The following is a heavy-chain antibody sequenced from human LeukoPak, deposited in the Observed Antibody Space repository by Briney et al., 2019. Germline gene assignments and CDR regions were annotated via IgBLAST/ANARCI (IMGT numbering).Heavy chain of an antibody. V-gene: IGHV1-8*01. Sequence: ASVKVSCKASGYTFTSYDINWVRQATGQGLEWMGWMNPNSGNTGYAQKFQGRVTITRDTSASTAYMELSSLRSEDTAVYYCARSYSSGWYIIDYWGQGTLVTVSS. CDR3: ARSYSSGWYIIDY. J-gene: IGHJ4*02. CDR1: GYTFTSYD. D-gene: IGHD6-19*01. CDR2: MNPNSGNT.